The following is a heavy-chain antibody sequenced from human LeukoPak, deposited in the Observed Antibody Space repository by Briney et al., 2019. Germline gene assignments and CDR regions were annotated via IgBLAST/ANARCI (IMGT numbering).Heavy chain of an antibody. Sequence: GEIYQSGSTYYNPSLKSRVTISVDRSKNQFSLKLSSVTAADTAVYYCARDKYGSGSYDYWGQGTLVTVSS. D-gene: IGHD3-10*01. V-gene: IGHV4-30-2*01. J-gene: IGHJ4*02. CDR3: ARDKYGSGSYDY. CDR2: IYQSGST.